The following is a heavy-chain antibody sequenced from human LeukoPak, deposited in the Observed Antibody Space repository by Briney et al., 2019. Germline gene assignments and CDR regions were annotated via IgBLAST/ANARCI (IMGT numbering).Heavy chain of an antibody. J-gene: IGHJ4*02. CDR1: GFTFSSYA. CDR2: ISGNGGST. CDR3: ARSGLDSSGYYFDY. Sequence: HPGGSLRLSCAAPGFTFSSYAIHWVRQAPGKGLEYVSAISGNGGSTYYANSVKGRFTISRDNSKNTLFLQMGRLRAEDMAVYYCARSGLDSSGYYFDYWGQGTLVTVSS. D-gene: IGHD3-22*01. V-gene: IGHV3-64*01.